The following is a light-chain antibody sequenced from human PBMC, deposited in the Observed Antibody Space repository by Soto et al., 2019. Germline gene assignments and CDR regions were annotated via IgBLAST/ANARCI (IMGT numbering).Light chain of an antibody. Sequence: QAVVTQPPSASGTSGQRVTISCSGSSSNIGSNSVTWYQQLPRTAPKLLIYSDNQRPSGVPDRFSGSKSATSASLAISGLQSEDEANYYCATWDDSLSDWVFGGGTKVTVL. CDR1: SSNIGSNS. CDR2: SDN. J-gene: IGLJ3*02. V-gene: IGLV1-44*01. CDR3: ATWDDSLSDWV.